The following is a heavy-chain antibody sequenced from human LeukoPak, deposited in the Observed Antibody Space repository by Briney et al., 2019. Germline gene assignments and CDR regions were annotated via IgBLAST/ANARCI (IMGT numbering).Heavy chain of an antibody. CDR3: ARAKYYDIVTGDPTVRFDD. CDR1: GGSICSFGTV. V-gene: IGHV4-30-2*01. D-gene: IGHD3-9*01. Sequence: SETLSLTCAVSGGSICSFGTVWSWIRQPPGKGLEWIGYVYHTGSTYYNPSLKSRVTISVDRSKHQFSLKLRSMPAADTARYDCARAKYYDIVTGDPTVRFDDRGQGTLVTVSS. J-gene: IGHJ4*02. CDR2: VYHTGST.